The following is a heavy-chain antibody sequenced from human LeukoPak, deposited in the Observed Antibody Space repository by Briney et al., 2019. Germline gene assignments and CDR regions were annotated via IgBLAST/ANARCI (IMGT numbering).Heavy chain of an antibody. CDR2: ISGGGSSI. V-gene: IGHV3-11*01. Sequence: GGSLRLSCAASGFTFSNYYMSWIRQAPGKGLEWVSHISGGGSSIYYADSVRGRFTISRDNANNSLYLQMNSLRAEDTAVYYCAKRAGYCGGDCYDSWGQGTLVTVSS. D-gene: IGHD2-21*01. J-gene: IGHJ4*02. CDR1: GFTFSNYY. CDR3: AKRAGYCGGDCYDS.